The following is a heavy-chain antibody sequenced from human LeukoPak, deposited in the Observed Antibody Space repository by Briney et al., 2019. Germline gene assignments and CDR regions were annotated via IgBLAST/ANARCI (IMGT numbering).Heavy chain of an antibody. V-gene: IGHV1-69*13. CDR1: GYTFTSYG. CDR2: IIPIFGTA. J-gene: IGHJ6*03. Sequence: SVKVSCKASGYTFTSYGISWVRQAPGQGLEWMGGIIPIFGTANYAQKFQGRVTITADESTSTAYMELSSLRSEDTAVYYCARGGSIVVVPTATFYYYYMDVWGKGTTVTVSS. D-gene: IGHD2-2*01. CDR3: ARGGSIVVVPTATFYYYYMDV.